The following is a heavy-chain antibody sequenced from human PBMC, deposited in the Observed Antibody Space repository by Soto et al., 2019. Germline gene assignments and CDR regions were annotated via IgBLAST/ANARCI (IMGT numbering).Heavy chain of an antibody. J-gene: IGHJ4*02. Sequence: GGSLRLSCAASGFTVSSNYMSWVRQAPGKGLEWVSAISGSGGSTYYADSVKARFTISRDNSKNTLYLQMNSLRAEDTAVYYCAYSSTPFDYWGQGTLVTVS. CDR3: AYSSTPFDY. CDR2: ISGSGGST. V-gene: IGHV3-23*01. CDR1: GFTVSSNY. D-gene: IGHD6-13*01.